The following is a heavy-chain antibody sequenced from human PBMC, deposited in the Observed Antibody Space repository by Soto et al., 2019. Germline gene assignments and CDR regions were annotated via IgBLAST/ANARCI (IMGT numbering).Heavy chain of an antibody. Sequence: QVQLVQSGAEVKKPGASVKVSCKASGYTFTRSGISWVRQAPGQGLEWMGWISTYNGDTNYAQTFQGRVTMTTDTSTRTVYMELRSLRSDDTAVYYCAREGVAPYYYYGTDVWGQGTPVTVSS. CDR3: AREGVAPYYYYGTDV. CDR2: ISTYNGDT. D-gene: IGHD5-12*01. V-gene: IGHV1-18*01. CDR1: GYTFTRSG. J-gene: IGHJ6*02.